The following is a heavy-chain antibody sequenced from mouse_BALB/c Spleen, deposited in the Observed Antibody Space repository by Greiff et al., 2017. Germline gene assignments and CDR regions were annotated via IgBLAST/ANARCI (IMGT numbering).Heavy chain of an antibody. V-gene: IGHV14-3*02. Sequence: EVQLQQSGAELVKPGASVKLSCTASGFNIQDTYMHWVKQRPEQGLEWIGRIDPANGNTKYDPKFQGKATITADTSSNTAYLQLSSLTSEDTAVYYCARPFYYYGSSYYFDYWGQGTTLTVSA. CDR1: GFNIQDTY. CDR3: ARPFYYYGSSYYFDY. CDR2: IDPANGNT. D-gene: IGHD1-1*01. J-gene: IGHJ2*01.